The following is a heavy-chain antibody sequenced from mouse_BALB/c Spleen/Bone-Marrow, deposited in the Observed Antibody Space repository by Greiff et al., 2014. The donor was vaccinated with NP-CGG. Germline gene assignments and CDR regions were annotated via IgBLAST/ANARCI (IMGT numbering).Heavy chain of an antibody. CDR3: AHDGLLPGMDY. J-gene: IGHJ4*01. V-gene: IGHV1S56*01. D-gene: IGHD2-3*01. Sequence: VQLQQSGAELVKPGASVKLSCKASGYTFTSYDINWVRQRPGQGLEWIGWIFPGDNSTKYNEKFKGKATLTTDKSSSTAYMRLSRLTSEDSAVYFCAHDGLLPGMDYWGQGTSVTVSS. CDR2: IFPGDNST. CDR1: GYTFTSYD.